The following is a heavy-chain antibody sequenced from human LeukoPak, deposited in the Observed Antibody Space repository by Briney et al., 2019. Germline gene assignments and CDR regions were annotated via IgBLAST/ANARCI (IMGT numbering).Heavy chain of an antibody. CDR3: ASIEVVVVIRDQRGLQSTLDY. CDR1: GYTFTGYY. D-gene: IGHD3-22*01. CDR2: INPNSGGT. V-gene: IGHV1-2*06. Sequence: ASVKVSCKASGYTFTGYYMHWVRQAPGQGLEWMGRINPNSGGTNYAQKFQGRVTMTRDTSISTAYMELSRLRSDDTAVYYCASIEVVVVIRDQRGLQSTLDYWGQGTLVTVSS. J-gene: IGHJ4*02.